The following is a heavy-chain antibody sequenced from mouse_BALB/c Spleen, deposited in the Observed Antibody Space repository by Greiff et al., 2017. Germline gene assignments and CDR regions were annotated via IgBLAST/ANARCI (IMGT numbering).Heavy chain of an antibody. CDR3: NAYGNPAWFAY. D-gene: IGHD2-1*01. J-gene: IGHJ3*01. Sequence: VQLKESGAELVRSGASVKLSCTASGFNIKDYYMHWVKQRPEQGLEWIGWIDPENGDTEYAPKFQGKATMTADTSSNTAYLQLSSLTSEDTAVYSCNAYGNPAWFAYWGQGTLVTVSA. V-gene: IGHV14-4*02. CDR1: GFNIKDYY. CDR2: IDPENGDT.